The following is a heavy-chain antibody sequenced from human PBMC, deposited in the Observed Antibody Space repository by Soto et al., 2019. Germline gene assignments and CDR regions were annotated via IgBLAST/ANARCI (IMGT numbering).Heavy chain of an antibody. CDR3: TTGLVKGRGAFDI. J-gene: IGHJ3*02. CDR1: SMSNAW. V-gene: IGHV3-15*07. CDR2: IKSKTDGGTT. D-gene: IGHD2-21*01. Sequence: SMSNAWMNWVRQAPGKGLEWVGRIKSKTDGGTTDYAAPVKGRFTISRDDSKNTLYLQMNSLKTEDTAVYYCTTGLVKGRGAFDIWGQGTMVTVSS.